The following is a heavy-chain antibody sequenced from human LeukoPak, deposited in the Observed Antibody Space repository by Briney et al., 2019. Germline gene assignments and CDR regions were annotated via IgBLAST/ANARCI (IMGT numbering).Heavy chain of an antibody. V-gene: IGHV4-59*01. J-gene: IGHJ4*02. Sequence: SETLSLTCAVYGGSFSGYYWSWIRQPPGKGLEWIGYIYYSGSTNYNPSLKSRVTMSVDTSKNQFSLKLRSVTAADTAVYYCARSAPSGSYYESDYWGQGTLVTVSS. D-gene: IGHD1-26*01. CDR1: GGSFSGYY. CDR2: IYYSGST. CDR3: ARSAPSGSYYESDY.